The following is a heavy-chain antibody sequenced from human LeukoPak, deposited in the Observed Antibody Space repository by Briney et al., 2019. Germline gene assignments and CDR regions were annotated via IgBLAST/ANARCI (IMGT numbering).Heavy chain of an antibody. CDR2: IYYSGST. D-gene: IGHD3-10*01. CDR1: GGSISSSGYY. Sequence: SETLSLTCTVSGGSISSSGYYWGRIRQPPGKGLEWIGSIYYSGSTYYNPSLNSRVAISVDPSKNQFSLKLSSVTAADTAVYYCARHEWPYYGSGSYYSYFDYWGQGTLVTVSS. J-gene: IGHJ4*02. V-gene: IGHV4-39*01. CDR3: ARHEWPYYGSGSYYSYFDY.